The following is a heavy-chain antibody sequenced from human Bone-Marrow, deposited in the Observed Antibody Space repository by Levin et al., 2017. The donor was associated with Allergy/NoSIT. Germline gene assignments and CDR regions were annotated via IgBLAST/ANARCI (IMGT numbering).Heavy chain of an antibody. J-gene: IGHJ5*02. CDR3: AHSRIQIWSSVGWFDP. CDR1: GFSLSTSGVG. D-gene: IGHD5-18*01. Sequence: SGPTLVKPTQTLTLTCTFSGFSLSTSGVGVGWIRQPPGKALEWLALIYWDDDKRYSPSLKSRLTITKDTSKNQVVLTMTNMDPVDTATYYCAHSRIQIWSSVGWFDPWGQGTLVTVSS. CDR2: IYWDDDK. V-gene: IGHV2-5*02.